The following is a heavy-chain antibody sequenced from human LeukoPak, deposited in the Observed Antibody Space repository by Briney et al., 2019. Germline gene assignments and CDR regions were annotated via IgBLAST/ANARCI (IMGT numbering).Heavy chain of an antibody. D-gene: IGHD6-19*01. Sequence: ASVKVSCKPSVYTFTGYYVHWVLRAPGQGREWMVCINHNTGPTIYAEKFQGRFTMTRDTSIDTDYMEMRSLRSDDTGVYYCARDRVGSGWPRPWYFEFWGEGTLLTVPS. V-gene: IGHV1-2*02. J-gene: IGHJ4*02. CDR3: ARDRVGSGWPRPWYFEF. CDR2: INHNTGPT. CDR1: VYTFTGYY.